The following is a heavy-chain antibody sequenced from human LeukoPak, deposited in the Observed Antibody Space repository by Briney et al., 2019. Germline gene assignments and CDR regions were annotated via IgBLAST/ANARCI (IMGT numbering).Heavy chain of an antibody. CDR3: AREARQSYDSSGYWGDEFDY. V-gene: IGHV4-31*03. J-gene: IGHJ4*02. CDR1: GGSISSGGYY. CDR2: IYYSGST. D-gene: IGHD3-22*01. Sequence: PSETLPLTCTVSGGSISSGGYYWSWIRQHPGKGLEWIGYIYYSGSTYYNPSLKSRVTISVDTSKNQFSLKLSSVTAADTAVYYCAREARQSYDSSGYWGDEFDYWGQGTLVTVSS.